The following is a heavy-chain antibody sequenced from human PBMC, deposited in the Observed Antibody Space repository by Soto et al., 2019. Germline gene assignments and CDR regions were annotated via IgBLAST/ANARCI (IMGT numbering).Heavy chain of an antibody. CDR1: GYXFTNYL. J-gene: IGHJ4*02. V-gene: IGHV5-51*01. CDR2: IYPGYSDT. D-gene: IGHD2-2*01. Sequence: PXEXLKISCKCSGYXFTNYLVGWVRHMPGKGLECMGLIYPGYSDTRYSPSFEGQVTISDDKSISTAYMQWSGLKSSYTAIYYCARRKASSTTSLSFRAGFDYWGQGTLGTVSS. CDR3: ARRKASSTTSLSFRAGFDY.